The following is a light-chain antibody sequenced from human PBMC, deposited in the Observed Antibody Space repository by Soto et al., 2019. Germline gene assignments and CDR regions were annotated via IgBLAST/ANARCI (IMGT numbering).Light chain of an antibody. CDR1: QSVSSTY. V-gene: IGKV3-20*01. CDR2: GAS. J-gene: IGKJ3*01. CDR3: RQYGSSPPGSS. Sequence: EIVLTQSPGTLSLFLGERATLSCRASQSVSSTYFAWYRQKPGQSPSLLIYGASNRATGVPDRFSGSGSGPDFTLTICRLEPEDFAVYYCRQYGSSPPGSSFGPGNTLEMK.